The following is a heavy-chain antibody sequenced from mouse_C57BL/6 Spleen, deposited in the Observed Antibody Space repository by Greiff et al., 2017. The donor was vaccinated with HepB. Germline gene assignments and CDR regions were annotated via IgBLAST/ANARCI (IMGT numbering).Heavy chain of an antibody. CDR3: ARHQVDWYFDV. J-gene: IGHJ1*03. CDR2: ISGGGGNT. CDR1: GFTFSSYT. Sequence: DVQLQESGGGLVKPGGSLKLSCAASGFTFSSYTMSWVRQTPEKRLEWVATISGGGGNTYYPDSVKGRFTISRDNAKNTLYLQMSSLRSEDTALYYCARHQVDWYFDVWGTGTTVTVSS. V-gene: IGHV5-9*01. D-gene: IGHD1-1*01.